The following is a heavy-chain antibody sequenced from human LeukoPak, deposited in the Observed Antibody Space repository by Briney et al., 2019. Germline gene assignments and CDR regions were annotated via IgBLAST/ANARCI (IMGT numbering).Heavy chain of an antibody. CDR1: GGSISSYY. D-gene: IGHD2-2*01. CDR2: IFNSGST. J-gene: IGHJ6*03. Sequence: SETLSLTCTVSGGSISSYYRPWIRQPPGKGLEWIGDIFNSGSTNYNSSLESGVTISVGTSTKQFSFRLTYVTAADTAIYCCARRRTTGLSGYMDVWGKGTTVTVSS. CDR3: ARRRTTGLSGYMDV. V-gene: IGHV4-4*08.